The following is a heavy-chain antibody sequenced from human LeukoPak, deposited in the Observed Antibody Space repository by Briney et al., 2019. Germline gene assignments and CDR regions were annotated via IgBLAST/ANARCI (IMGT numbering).Heavy chain of an antibody. CDR1: GASVSSNTAA. CDR3: AREGGYGIIDF. J-gene: IGHJ4*02. Sequence: SQTLSLTCAISGASVSSNTAAWHWFRQSPSRGLEWLGRTYYRSKWYDDYELSLKSRISINADTSKNQFSLQLSSVSPEDTAVYFCAREGGYGIIDFWGQGTLVTVSS. V-gene: IGHV6-1*01. D-gene: IGHD5-12*01. CDR2: TYYRSKWYD.